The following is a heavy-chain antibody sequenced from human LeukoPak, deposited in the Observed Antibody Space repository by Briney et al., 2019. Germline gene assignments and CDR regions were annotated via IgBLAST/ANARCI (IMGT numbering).Heavy chain of an antibody. Sequence: GGSLRLSCVASGFTFSNYAMNWVRQAPGKGLEWVSLSGSGGDIYYVDSVKGRFTISIDNSKNTLYLQMNSLRAEDTAVYYCAKARGGTYQTYFFDYWGQGTLVTVSS. CDR3: AKARGGTYQTYFFDY. CDR1: GFTFSNYA. J-gene: IGHJ4*02. CDR2: SGSGGDI. D-gene: IGHD1-26*01. V-gene: IGHV3-23*01.